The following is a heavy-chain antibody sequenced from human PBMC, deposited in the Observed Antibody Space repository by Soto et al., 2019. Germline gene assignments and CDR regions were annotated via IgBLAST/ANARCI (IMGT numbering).Heavy chain of an antibody. Sequence: SVNVSCKASGGTFSSYAISWVRQAPGQGLEWMGGIIPIFGTANYAQKFQGRVTITADESTSTAYMELSSLRSEDTAVYYCAREGPHSGSYRAFDIWGQGTMVTVSS. V-gene: IGHV1-69*13. D-gene: IGHD1-26*01. CDR2: IIPIFGTA. J-gene: IGHJ3*02. CDR3: AREGPHSGSYRAFDI. CDR1: GGTFSSYA.